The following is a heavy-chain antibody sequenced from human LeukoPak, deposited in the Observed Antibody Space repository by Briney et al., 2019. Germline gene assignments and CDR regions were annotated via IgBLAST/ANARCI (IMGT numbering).Heavy chain of an antibody. V-gene: IGHV1-2*06. CDR2: INPNSGGT. J-gene: IGHJ4*02. CDR1: GYTFTGYY. CDR3: ASLYSSSWYSDY. Sequence: ASVKVSCKASGYTFTGYYMHWVRQAPGQGLEWMGRINPNSGGTNYAQKFQGRVTMTRDTSISTAYMELNRLRSDDTAVYYCASLYSSSWYSDYWGQGTLVTVSS. D-gene: IGHD6-13*01.